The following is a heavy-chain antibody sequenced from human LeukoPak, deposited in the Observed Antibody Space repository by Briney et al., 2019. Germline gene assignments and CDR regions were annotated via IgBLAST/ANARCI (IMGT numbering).Heavy chain of an antibody. CDR3: ARHVLPGFGALLSTNDI. Sequence: GRSLRLSCAASGFTFSSYAMHWVRQAPGKGLEWVAVISYDGSNKYYADSVKGRFTISRDNSKNTLYLQMNSLRAEDTAVYYCARHVLPGFGALLSTNDIWGQGTMVTVSS. D-gene: IGHD3-10*01. CDR1: GFTFSSYA. V-gene: IGHV3-30-3*01. J-gene: IGHJ3*02. CDR2: ISYDGSNK.